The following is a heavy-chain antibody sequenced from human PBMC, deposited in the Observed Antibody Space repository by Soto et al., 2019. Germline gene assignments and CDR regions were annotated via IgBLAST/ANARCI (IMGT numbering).Heavy chain of an antibody. CDR1: GGSISSYY. J-gene: IGHJ4*02. V-gene: IGHV4-59*08. D-gene: IGHD2-2*01. CDR2: IYYSGST. Sequence: SETLSLTCTVSGGSISSYYWSWIRHPPGKGLEWIGYIYYSGSTNYNPSLKSRVTISVDTSKNQFSLKLSSVTAADTAVYYCARQVVPAAMTSLDYFDYWGQGTLVTVS. CDR3: ARQVVPAAMTSLDYFDY.